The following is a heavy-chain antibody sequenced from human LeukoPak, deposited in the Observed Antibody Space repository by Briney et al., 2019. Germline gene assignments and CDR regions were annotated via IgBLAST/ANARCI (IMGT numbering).Heavy chain of an antibody. CDR1: GFTFSSYG. V-gene: IGHV3-30*18. CDR3: AKVGVGIAAAGPFDY. Sequence: GGSLRLSCEASGFTFSSYGMHWVRQAPGKGLEWVAVISYDGSNKYYADSVKGRFTISRDNSKNTLYLQMNSLRAEDTAVYYCAKVGVGIAAAGPFDYWGQGTLVTVSS. J-gene: IGHJ4*02. D-gene: IGHD6-13*01. CDR2: ISYDGSNK.